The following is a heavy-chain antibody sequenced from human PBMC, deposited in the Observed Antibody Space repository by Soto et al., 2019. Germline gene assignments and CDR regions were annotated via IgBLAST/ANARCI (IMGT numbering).Heavy chain of an antibody. CDR2: ISYDGSNK. V-gene: IGHV3-30*03. J-gene: IGHJ4*02. CDR1: GFTCSSYG. Sequence: QVQLVESGGGVVQPGRSLRLSCAASGFTCSSYGMHWVRQAPGKGLEWVAVISYDGSNKYYADSVKGRFTISRDNSKNTLYLQMNSLRAEDTAVYYCAAVNWNYPDYWGQGTLVTVSS. D-gene: IGHD1-20*01. CDR3: AAVNWNYPDY.